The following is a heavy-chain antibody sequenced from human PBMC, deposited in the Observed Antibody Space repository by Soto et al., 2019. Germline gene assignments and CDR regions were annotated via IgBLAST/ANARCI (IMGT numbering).Heavy chain of an antibody. CDR3: ARDQTWSGNNWFDP. Sequence: SETLSLTCTVSGGSISSGGYYWNWIRQHPGKGLEWIGYIYYSGSTYYNPSLKSRVTISVDTSKNQFSLKLSSVTAADTAVYYCARDQTWSGNNWFDPWGQGTLVTVSS. V-gene: IGHV4-31*03. CDR1: GGSISSGGYY. CDR2: IYYSGST. D-gene: IGHD3-3*01. J-gene: IGHJ5*02.